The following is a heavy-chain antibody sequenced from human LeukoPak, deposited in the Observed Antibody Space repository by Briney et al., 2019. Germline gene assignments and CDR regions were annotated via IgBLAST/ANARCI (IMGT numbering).Heavy chain of an antibody. Sequence: ASVKVSCKASGFIFTSSAVQWVRQARGQRLEWIGWIVVGSGNTNYAQKFQERVTITRDMSTSTAYMELSSLRSEDTAVYYCAAVETSQSYDSTQWLYWGQGTLVTVSS. CDR1: GFIFTSSA. CDR2: IVVGSGNT. J-gene: IGHJ4*02. V-gene: IGHV1-58*01. D-gene: IGHD3-22*01. CDR3: AAVETSQSYDSTQWLY.